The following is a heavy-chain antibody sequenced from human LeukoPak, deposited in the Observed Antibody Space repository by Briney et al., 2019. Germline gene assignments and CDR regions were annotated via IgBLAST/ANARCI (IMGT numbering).Heavy chain of an antibody. CDR2: ISAYNGNT. Sequence: RVASVKVSCKASGYTFTSYGISWVRQAPGQGLEWMGWISAYNGNTNYAQKLQGRVTMTTDTSTSTAYMELRSLRSDDTAVYYCARGGGEPLVFRFLEWFPHNAFDIWGQGTMVTVSS. J-gene: IGHJ3*02. CDR1: GYTFTSYG. V-gene: IGHV1-18*01. CDR3: ARGGGEPLVFRFLEWFPHNAFDI. D-gene: IGHD3-3*01.